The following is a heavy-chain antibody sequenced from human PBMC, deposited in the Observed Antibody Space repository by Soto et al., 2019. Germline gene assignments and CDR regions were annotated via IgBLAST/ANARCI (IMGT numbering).Heavy chain of an antibody. CDR1: GGSISSSNW. CDR2: IYHSGST. V-gene: IGHV4-4*02. CDR3: ARGNLEWINYSYGMDV. J-gene: IGHJ6*02. Sequence: RSLTCAVSGGSISSSNWWSWVRQPPGKGLEWIGEIYHSGSTNYNPSLKSRVTISVDKSKNQFSLKLSSVTAADTAVYYCARGNLEWINYSYGMDVWGQGTTVTVSS. D-gene: IGHD3-3*01.